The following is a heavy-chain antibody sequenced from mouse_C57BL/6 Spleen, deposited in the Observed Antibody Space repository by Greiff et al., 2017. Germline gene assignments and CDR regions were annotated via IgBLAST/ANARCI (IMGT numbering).Heavy chain of an antibody. D-gene: IGHD2-4*01. Sequence: EVMLVESGGGLVQPGGSLKLSCAASGFTFSDYYMYWVRQTPEKRLEWVAYISNGGGSTYYPDTVKGRFTISRDNAKNTLYLQMSRLKSEDTAMYYCASLNYDEAYWGQGTLVTVSA. CDR1: GFTFSDYY. V-gene: IGHV5-12*01. J-gene: IGHJ3*01. CDR2: ISNGGGST. CDR3: ASLNYDEAY.